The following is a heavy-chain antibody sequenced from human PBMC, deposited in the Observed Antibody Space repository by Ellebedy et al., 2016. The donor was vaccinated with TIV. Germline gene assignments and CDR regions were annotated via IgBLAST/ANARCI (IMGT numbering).Heavy chain of an antibody. J-gene: IGHJ3*02. V-gene: IGHV3-23*01. Sequence: PGGSLRLSCVASGFTFSSHAMSRVRQAPGKGLEWVSSISGSGGNTYYADSVKGRFTISRDNSKDTLYLQVNSLRAEDTAVYYCARDPVGVGPAFDIWGQGTMVTVSS. CDR2: ISGSGGNT. CDR1: GFTFSSHA. CDR3: ARDPVGVGPAFDI. D-gene: IGHD4-23*01.